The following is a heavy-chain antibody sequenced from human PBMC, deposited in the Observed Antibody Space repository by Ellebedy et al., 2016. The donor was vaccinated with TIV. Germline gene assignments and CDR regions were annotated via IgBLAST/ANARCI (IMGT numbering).Heavy chain of an antibody. CDR3: ARETIMVRGVINDPSNYYYYGMDV. D-gene: IGHD3-10*01. Sequence: ASVKVSXXASGYTFTSYGISWVRQAPGQGLEWMGWISAYNGNTNYAQKLQGRVTMTTDTSTSTAYMELRSLRSDDTAVYYCARETIMVRGVINDPSNYYYYGMDVWGQGTTVTVSS. CDR2: ISAYNGNT. J-gene: IGHJ6*02. CDR1: GYTFTSYG. V-gene: IGHV1-18*04.